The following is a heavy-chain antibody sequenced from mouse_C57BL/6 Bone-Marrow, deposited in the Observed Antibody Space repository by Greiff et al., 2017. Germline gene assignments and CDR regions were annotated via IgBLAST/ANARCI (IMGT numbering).Heavy chain of an antibody. CDR1: GYSFTDYN. D-gene: IGHD2-4*01. Sequence: VQLQQSGPELVKPGASVKISCKASGYSFTDYNMNWVKQSNGKSLEWIGVINPNYGTTSYNQKFKGKATLTVDQSSSTTYMQLNSLTSEESAVDYGARGYDYDYAMDYWGQGTSVTVSS. V-gene: IGHV1-39*01. J-gene: IGHJ4*01. CDR3: ARGYDYDYAMDY. CDR2: INPNYGTT.